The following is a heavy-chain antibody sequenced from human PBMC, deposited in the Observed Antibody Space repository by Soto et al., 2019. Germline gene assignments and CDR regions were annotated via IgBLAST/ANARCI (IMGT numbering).Heavy chain of an antibody. V-gene: IGHV3-23*01. D-gene: IGHD6-19*01. CDR3: AKCGSSDIDAFDI. CDR2: ISGSGGST. CDR1: GFTFSSYA. Sequence: EVQLLESGGGLVQPGGSLRLSCAASGFTFSSYAMSWVRQAPGKGLEWVSAISGSGGSTYYADSVKGRFTISRDDSKNTLYLQMNSLRAEDTAVYYCAKCGSSDIDAFDIWGQGTMVTVSS. J-gene: IGHJ3*02.